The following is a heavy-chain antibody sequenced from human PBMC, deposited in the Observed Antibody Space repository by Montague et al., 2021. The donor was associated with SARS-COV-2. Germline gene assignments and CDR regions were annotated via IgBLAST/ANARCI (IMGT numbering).Heavy chain of an antibody. CDR2: IDWDDDK. J-gene: IGHJ5*02. V-gene: IGHV2-70*11. CDR3: ARTHYDILTGSLNWFDP. CDR1: GFSLSTSGMC. Sequence: PALVKPTQTLTLTCTFSGFSLSTSGMCVSWIRQPPGKALEWLARIDWDDDKYYSTSLKTRLTISKDPSKNQVVLTMTNMDPVDTATYYCARTHYDILTGSLNWFDPWGQGTLVTVSS. D-gene: IGHD3-9*01.